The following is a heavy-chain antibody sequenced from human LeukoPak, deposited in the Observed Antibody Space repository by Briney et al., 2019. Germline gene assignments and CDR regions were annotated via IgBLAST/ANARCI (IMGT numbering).Heavy chain of an antibody. CDR3: ARGRGRASSTWYVGFDY. J-gene: IGHJ4*02. Sequence: SETPSLTCTVSGGSNSAYYWSWIRQSPGKGLEWIGYIYYSASTNYNPSLKSRVAISEDTSKNQFSLKLNSVTAADTAVYYCARGRGRASSTWYVGFDYWGQGILVTVSS. D-gene: IGHD6-13*01. CDR2: IYYSAST. V-gene: IGHV4-59*01. CDR1: GGSNSAYY.